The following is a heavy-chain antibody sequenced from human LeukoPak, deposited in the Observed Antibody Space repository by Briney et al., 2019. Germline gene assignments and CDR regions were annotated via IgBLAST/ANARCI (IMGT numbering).Heavy chain of an antibody. CDR2: ISAYNGNT. D-gene: IGHD3-10*01. J-gene: IGHJ4*02. CDR3: ARDTVRSGSYYTPGGY. V-gene: IGHV1-18*01. CDR1: GYTFTSYG. Sequence: ASVKVSCKASGYTFTSYGISWVRQAPGQGLEWMGWISAYNGNTNYAQKPQDRVTMTTDTSTSTAYMELRSLRSDDTAVYYCARDTVRSGSYYTPGGYWGQGTLVTVSS.